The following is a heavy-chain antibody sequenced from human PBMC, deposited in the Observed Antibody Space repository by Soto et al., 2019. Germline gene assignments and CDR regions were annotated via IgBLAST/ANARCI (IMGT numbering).Heavy chain of an antibody. CDR3: ARLGASGWYYYDSSGYFKYYFDY. CDR2: IYYSGST. Sequence: SETLSLTSTVSGGYISSSSYYWGWIRQPPGKGLEWIGSIYYSGSTYYNPSLKSRVTISVDTSKNQFSLKLSSVTAADTAVYYCARLGASGWYYYDSSGYFKYYFDYWGQGTLVTVSS. D-gene: IGHD3-22*01. CDR1: GGYISSSSYY. V-gene: IGHV4-39*01. J-gene: IGHJ4*02.